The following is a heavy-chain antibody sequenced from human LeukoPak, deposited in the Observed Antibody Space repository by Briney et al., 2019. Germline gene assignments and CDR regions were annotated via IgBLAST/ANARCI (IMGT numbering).Heavy chain of an antibody. J-gene: IGHJ3*02. CDR3: ARDDSMSRAFDI. V-gene: IGHV4-39*02. Sequence: PSETLSLTCTVSGGSISSSSYYWGWIRQPPGKGLEWIGSIYYSGSTYYNPSLKSRVTISVDTSKNQFSLKLSSVTAADTAVYYCARDDSMSRAFDIWGQGTMVTVSS. CDR1: GGSISSSSYY. D-gene: IGHD2/OR15-2a*01. CDR2: IYYSGST.